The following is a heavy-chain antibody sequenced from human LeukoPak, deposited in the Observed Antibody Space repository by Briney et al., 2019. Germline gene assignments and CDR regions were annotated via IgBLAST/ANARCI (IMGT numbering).Heavy chain of an antibody. CDR3: SADLDY. CDR2: IKSKTDGETI. CDR1: GFTFSSYA. V-gene: IGHV3-15*06. J-gene: IGHJ4*02. Sequence: PGGSLRLSCAASGFTFSSYAMSWVRQAPGKGLEWVGLIKSKTDGETIHYAAPVRGRFTISRDDSKDILYLQMNSLKVEDTGLYFCSADLDYWGQGALVTVSS.